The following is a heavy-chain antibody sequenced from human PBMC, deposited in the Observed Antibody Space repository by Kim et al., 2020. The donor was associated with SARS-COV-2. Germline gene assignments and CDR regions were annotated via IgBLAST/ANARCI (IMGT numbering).Heavy chain of an antibody. CDR1: GFSVSSNY. J-gene: IGHJ6*01. Sequence: GGSLRLSCAVSGFSVSSNYMSWVRQAPGKGLXXVSVXXSGGXTYYADSVKGRFTXXRDNXXSTLXXQMXXLRAXXTAVXYCAXXPYDXXGYXXXYYXXDVWXXXTTXXVSS. CDR2: XXSGGXT. CDR3: AXXPYDXXGYXXXYYXXDV. D-gene: IGHD3-22*01. V-gene: IGHV3-53*01.